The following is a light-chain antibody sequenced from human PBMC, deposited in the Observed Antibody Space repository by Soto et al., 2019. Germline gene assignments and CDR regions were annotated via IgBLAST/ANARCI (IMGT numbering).Light chain of an antibody. Sequence: QSVLTQPPSVSAALGERVTISCSGSASNIGNNYVSWYQHLPGTAPKLLIYDNDKRPSGIPDRFSGSKSDTSATLGITGLQTGDEGDYYCATWDSGLSADYFFGTGTKLTVL. CDR1: ASNIGNNY. CDR2: DND. CDR3: ATWDSGLSADYF. V-gene: IGLV1-51*01. J-gene: IGLJ1*01.